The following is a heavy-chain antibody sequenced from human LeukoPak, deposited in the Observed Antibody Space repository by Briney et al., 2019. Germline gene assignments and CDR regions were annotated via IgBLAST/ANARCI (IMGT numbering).Heavy chain of an antibody. V-gene: IGHV4-38-2*02. CDR3: ARDEGLGYCSGGSCYSDYGGNSMAFDY. D-gene: IGHD2-15*01. Sequence: PSETLSLTCTVSGYSISSGYYWGWIRQPPGKGLEWIGRIHPSGSTNYNPSLKSRVTLSVDTSKNQFSLKLNSVTAADTAVYYCARDEGLGYCSGGSCYSDYGGNSMAFDYWGQGTLVTVSS. J-gene: IGHJ4*02. CDR1: GYSISSGYY. CDR2: IHPSGST.